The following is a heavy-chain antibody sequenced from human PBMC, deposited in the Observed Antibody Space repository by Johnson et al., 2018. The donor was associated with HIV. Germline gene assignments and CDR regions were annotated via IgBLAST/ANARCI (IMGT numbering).Heavy chain of an antibody. CDR2: ISYDGINK. V-gene: IGHV3-30-3*01. CDR3: ARIRVAVITEVGAFDI. J-gene: IGHJ3*02. CDR1: GFTFSNYA. Sequence: QVQLVESGGGVVQPGGSRRLSCAASGFTFSNYAMHWVRQSPGKGLEWVEVISYDGINKYYEDSVKGRFTISRDNSKNTLYLQMNSLRTEDTAVYYCARIRVAVITEVGAFDIWGQGTMVTVSS. D-gene: IGHD3-22*01.